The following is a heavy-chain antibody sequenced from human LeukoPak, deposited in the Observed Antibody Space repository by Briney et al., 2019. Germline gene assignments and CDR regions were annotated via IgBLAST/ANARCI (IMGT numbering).Heavy chain of an antibody. J-gene: IGHJ3*02. CDR1: GDSISSGAYS. CDR2: IYHSGRP. V-gene: IGHV4-30-2*01. CDR3: ASVYCSSTSCYFDI. D-gene: IGHD2-2*01. Sequence: SETLSLTCAVSGDSISSGAYSWNWIRQPPGKGLEWIGSIYHSGRPYYNPSLKSRVTISVDRSKNQFSLKLNSVTAADTAVYYCASVYCSSTSCYFDIWGQGTMVTVSS.